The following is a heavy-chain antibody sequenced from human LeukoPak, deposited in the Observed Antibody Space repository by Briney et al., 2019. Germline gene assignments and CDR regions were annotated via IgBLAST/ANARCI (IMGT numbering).Heavy chain of an antibody. CDR3: AKASPITIFGVVNLFDY. CDR1: GFTFSSYA. CDR2: ISGSGGST. J-gene: IGHJ4*02. Sequence: GGSLRLSCAASGFTFSSYAMSWVRQAPGKGLEWVSAISGSGGSTYYADSVKGRFTISRDNSKNTLYLQMNSLRAEDTPVYYCAKASPITIFGVVNLFDYWGQGTLVTVSS. V-gene: IGHV3-23*01. D-gene: IGHD3-3*01.